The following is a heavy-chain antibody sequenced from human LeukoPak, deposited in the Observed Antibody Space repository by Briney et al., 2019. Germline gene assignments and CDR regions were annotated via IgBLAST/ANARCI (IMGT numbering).Heavy chain of an antibody. CDR3: ARHGPYYDFWSGYLPFDY. V-gene: IGHV4-39*01. D-gene: IGHD3-3*01. J-gene: IGHJ4*02. CDR1: GGSISSSSYY. CDR2: IYYSGST. Sequence: SKTLSLTCTVSGGSISSSSYYWGWIRQPPGKGLEWIGSIYYSGSTYYNPSLKSRVTISVDTSKNQFSLKLSSVTAADTAVYYCARHGPYYDFWSGYLPFDYWGQGTLVTVSS.